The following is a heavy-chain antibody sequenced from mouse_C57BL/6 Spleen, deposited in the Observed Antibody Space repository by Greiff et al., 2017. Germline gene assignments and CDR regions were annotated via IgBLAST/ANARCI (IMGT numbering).Heavy chain of an antibody. D-gene: IGHD1-1*01. Sequence: VQLQQSGAELVRPGASVKLSCTASGFNIKDYYMHWVKQRPEQGLEWIGRIDPEDGDTEYAPKFQGKATMTADTSSNTAYLQLSSLTSEDTAVYYCTYDYGSSLNWYFDVWGTGTTVTVSS. J-gene: IGHJ1*03. CDR2: IDPEDGDT. V-gene: IGHV14-1*01. CDR3: TYDYGSSLNWYFDV. CDR1: GFNIKDYY.